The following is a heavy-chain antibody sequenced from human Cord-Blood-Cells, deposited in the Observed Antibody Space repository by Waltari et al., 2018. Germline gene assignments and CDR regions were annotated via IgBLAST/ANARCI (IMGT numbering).Heavy chain of an antibody. Sequence: QVQLVQSGAEVKKPGASVQVSCKASGYTFTSYAMHWVRQAPGQRLEWMGWINAGNGNTKYSQKFQGRVTITRDTSASTAYMELSSLRSEDTAVYYCARGDWGRGGTFDYWGQGTLVTVSS. CDR3: ARGDWGRGGTFDY. J-gene: IGHJ4*02. V-gene: IGHV1-3*01. D-gene: IGHD7-27*01. CDR2: INAGNGNT. CDR1: GYTFTSYA.